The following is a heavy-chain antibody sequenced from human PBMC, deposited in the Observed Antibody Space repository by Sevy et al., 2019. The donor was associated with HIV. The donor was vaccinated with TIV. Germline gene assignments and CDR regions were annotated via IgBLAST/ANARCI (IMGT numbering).Heavy chain of an antibody. D-gene: IGHD2-2*01. Sequence: SETLSLTCAVHYGSFSGYYWNWIRQLPGKGLEWIGEINESGITYYNPSLKSRVTISVDTSKKQFSLKLNSVTAADTDVYFCERSPPVVVVPGAPSWFDPWGQGTLVTVSS. J-gene: IGHJ5*02. CDR1: YGSFSGYY. CDR3: ERSPPVVVVPGAPSWFDP. V-gene: IGHV4-34*01. CDR2: INESGIT.